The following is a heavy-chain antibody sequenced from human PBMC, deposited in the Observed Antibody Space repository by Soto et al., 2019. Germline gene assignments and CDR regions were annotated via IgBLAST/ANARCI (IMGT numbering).Heavy chain of an antibody. Sequence: QVQLVESGGGVVQPGRSLRLSCAVSGFTFSSYGMHWVRQAPGKGLEWVAVIWYDGSNKYYADSVKGRFTISRDNSKNTLYLQMNSLRAEDTAVYYCAREEGAVAGNYYYYGMDVWGQGTTVTVSS. CDR3: AREEGAVAGNYYYYGMDV. CDR2: IWYDGSNK. CDR1: GFTFSSYG. J-gene: IGHJ6*02. D-gene: IGHD6-19*01. V-gene: IGHV3-33*01.